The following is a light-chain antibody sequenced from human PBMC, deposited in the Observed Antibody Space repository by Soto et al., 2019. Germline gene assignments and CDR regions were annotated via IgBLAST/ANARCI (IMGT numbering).Light chain of an antibody. CDR2: GAS. CDR1: QSVSSN. CDR3: QQYKNWPVT. Sequence: EIVMTQSPATLSVSPGERATLSCRASQSVSSNLAWYQQKPGQAPRLLIYGASTRVTGIPARFSGGGSGTDFTLTISSLQSEDFAVYYCQQYKNWPVTCGQGTKVEIK. J-gene: IGKJ1*01. V-gene: IGKV3-15*01.